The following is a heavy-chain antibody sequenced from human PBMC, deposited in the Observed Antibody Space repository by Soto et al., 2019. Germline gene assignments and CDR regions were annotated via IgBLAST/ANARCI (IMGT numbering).Heavy chain of an antibody. CDR2: IWYDGSNK. J-gene: IGHJ4*02. CDR1: GFTFSSYG. V-gene: IGHV3-33*01. D-gene: IGHD5-18*01. CDR3: AREGGRGWIRLWSHFDY. Sequence: QVQLVESGGGVVQPGRSLRLSCAASGFTFSSYGMHWVRQAPGKGLEWVAVIWYDGSNKYYADSVKGRFTISRDNSKNTLYLQMNSLRAEDTAVYYCAREGGRGWIRLWSHFDYWGQGTLVTVSS.